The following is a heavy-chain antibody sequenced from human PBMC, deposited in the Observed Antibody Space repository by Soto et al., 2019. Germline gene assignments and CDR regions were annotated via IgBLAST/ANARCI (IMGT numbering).Heavy chain of an antibody. CDR3: ARGWAALEC. V-gene: IGHV3-7*01. CDR2: MKEDGGEK. Sequence: PGGSLRLSCAASGFTFSNYWMTWVRQAPGKGLEWVANMKEDGGEKYYLDSVKGRFTISRDNAKNSLYLQMNNLRAEDTAAYYCARGWAALECWGHGALVTVSS. D-gene: IGHD2-15*01. J-gene: IGHJ4*01. CDR1: GFTFSNYW.